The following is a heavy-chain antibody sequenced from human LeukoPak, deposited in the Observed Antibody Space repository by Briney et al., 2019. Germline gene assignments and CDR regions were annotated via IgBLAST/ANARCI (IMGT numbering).Heavy chain of an antibody. CDR2: ISSSSSYI. D-gene: IGHD3-9*01. V-gene: IGHV3-21*01. CDR3: AIIWEWDYDILTGYS. CDR1: GFTFSSYS. J-gene: IGHJ5*02. Sequence: GGSLRLSCAASGFTFSSYSMNWVRQAPGKGLEWVSSISSSSSYIYYAVSVKGRFTISRDNAKNSLYLQMNSLRAEDTAVYYCAIIWEWDYDILTGYSWGQGTLVTVSS.